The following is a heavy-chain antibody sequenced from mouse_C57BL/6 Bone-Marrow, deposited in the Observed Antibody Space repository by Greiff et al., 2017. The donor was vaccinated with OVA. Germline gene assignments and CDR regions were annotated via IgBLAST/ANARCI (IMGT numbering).Heavy chain of an antibody. V-gene: IGHV5-4*01. J-gene: IGHJ4*01. D-gene: IGHD1-1*01. Sequence: EVQVVESGGGLVKPGGSLKLSCAASGFTFSSYAMSWVRQTPEKRLEWVATISDGGSYTYYPDNVKGRFTISRDNAKNNLYLQMSHLKSEDTAMYYCAREHYYGSSYDAMDYWGQGTSVTVSS. CDR1: GFTFSSYA. CDR3: AREHYYGSSYDAMDY. CDR2: ISDGGSYT.